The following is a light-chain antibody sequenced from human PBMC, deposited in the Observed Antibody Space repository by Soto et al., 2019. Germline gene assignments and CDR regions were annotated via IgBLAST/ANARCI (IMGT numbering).Light chain of an antibody. J-gene: IGKJ3*01. V-gene: IGKV1-33*01. CDR2: DAS. CDR3: QQYDHLRVT. Sequence: DIQMTQSPSSLSASVGDRVIITCQASQDIRNRLNWYQQKPGKAPKLLIYDASNLETGVPSRFSGGGSGKVFALTISSLRPEDFATYYCQQYDHLRVTFGPGTKVDF. CDR1: QDIRNR.